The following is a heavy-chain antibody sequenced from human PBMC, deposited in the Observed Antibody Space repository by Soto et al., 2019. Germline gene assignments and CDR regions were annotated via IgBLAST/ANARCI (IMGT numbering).Heavy chain of an antibody. D-gene: IGHD3-9*01. CDR1: GFTFNNAW. CDR2: IKSRTDGGTT. Sequence: GGALRLSCAASGFTFNNAWMTWVRQAPGKGLEWVGRIKSRTDGGTTDSAAPLKGRFTISRDDSKDTLYLQMNSLKTEDTAVYYCTTDAYHDTTGYWFWGQGTLVTVSS. CDR3: TTDAYHDTTGYWF. J-gene: IGHJ4*02. V-gene: IGHV3-15*01.